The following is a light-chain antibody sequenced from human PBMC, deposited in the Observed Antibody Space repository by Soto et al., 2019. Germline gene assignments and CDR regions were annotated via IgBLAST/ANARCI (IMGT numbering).Light chain of an antibody. CDR2: EVS. CDR1: SSDVGGYNY. J-gene: IGLJ1*01. V-gene: IGLV2-14*01. CDR3: SSYTRSSTLQV. Sequence: QSALAQPASVSGSPGQSITISCTGTSSDVGGYNYVSWYQQHPGKAPKLMIYEVSNRPSGVSNRFSGSKSGNTASLTISGLQAEDEADYYCSSYTRSSTLQVLGTGTKV.